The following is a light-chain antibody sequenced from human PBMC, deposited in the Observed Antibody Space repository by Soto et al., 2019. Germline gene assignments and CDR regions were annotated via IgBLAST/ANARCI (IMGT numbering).Light chain of an antibody. V-gene: IGLV2-14*01. Sequence: QSVLTQPASVSGSPGQSITISCTGTSSDVGGYSYVSWYQQHPGKAPKLMIYEVSNRPSGVSNRFSGSKSGNTDSLTISGLQAEDEADYYCSSYTSSSTLFYVFGTGSKVTVL. CDR2: EVS. J-gene: IGLJ1*01. CDR3: SSYTSSSTLFYV. CDR1: SSDVGGYSY.